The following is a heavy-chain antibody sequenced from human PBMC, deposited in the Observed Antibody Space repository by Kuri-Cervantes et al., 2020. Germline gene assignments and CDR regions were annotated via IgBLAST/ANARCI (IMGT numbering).Heavy chain of an antibody. CDR2: IYYSGST. Sequence: SETLSLTCTVSGGSISSGDYYWSWIRQPPGKGLEWIGYIYYSGSTYYNPSLKSRVTISVDTSKNQFSLKLSSVTAADTAVYYCASGYCSGGSCYSNYWGQGTLVTVSS. V-gene: IGHV4-30-4*02. J-gene: IGHJ4*02. D-gene: IGHD2-15*01. CDR1: GGSISSGDYY. CDR3: ASGYCSGGSCYSNY.